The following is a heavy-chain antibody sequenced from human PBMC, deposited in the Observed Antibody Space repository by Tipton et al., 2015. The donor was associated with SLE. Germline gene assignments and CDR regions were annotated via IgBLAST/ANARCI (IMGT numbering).Heavy chain of an antibody. D-gene: IGHD6-19*01. V-gene: IGHV4-59*01. CDR1: GGSISSYY. J-gene: IGHJ4*02. CDR2: IYYSGST. Sequence: TLSLTCTVSGGSISSYYWSWIRQPPGEGLEWIGYIYYSGSTNYNPSLKSRVTISVDTSKNQFSLKLSSVTAADTAVYYCARQSVAVAGKGYFDYWGQGTLVTVSS. CDR3: ARQSVAVAGKGYFDY.